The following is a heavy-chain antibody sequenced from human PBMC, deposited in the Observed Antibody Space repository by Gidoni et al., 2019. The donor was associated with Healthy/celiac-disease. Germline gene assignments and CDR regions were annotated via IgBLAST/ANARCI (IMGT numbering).Heavy chain of an antibody. CDR3: TTPLQLWALGAETDY. D-gene: IGHD5-18*01. Sequence: YAASVKGRFTISRDDSKNTAYLQMNSLKTEDTAVYYCTTPLQLWALGAETDYWGQGTLVTVSS. V-gene: IGHV3-73*01. J-gene: IGHJ4*02.